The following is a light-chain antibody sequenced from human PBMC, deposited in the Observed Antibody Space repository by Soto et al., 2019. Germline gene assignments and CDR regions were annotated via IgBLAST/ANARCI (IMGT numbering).Light chain of an antibody. V-gene: IGKV3-15*01. Sequence: EIGMPHPPPPLQLSPGEMATPSSRAIQRVGSNLACNEQKPGQAPRLPIYGASTRATGIPARFSGSGSGTEFTLTISSLQSEDFAVYYCQQYNNWPGTFGQGTKVEIK. CDR3: QQYNNWPGT. J-gene: IGKJ1*01. CDR2: GAS. CDR1: QRVGSN.